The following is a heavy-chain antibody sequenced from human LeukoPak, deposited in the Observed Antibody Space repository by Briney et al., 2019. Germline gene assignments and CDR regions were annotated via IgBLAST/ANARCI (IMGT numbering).Heavy chain of an antibody. CDR1: GFTFSSYD. V-gene: IGHV3-23*01. CDR3: ANYNWFDP. CDR2: IRPSGDNT. J-gene: IGHJ5*02. Sequence: GGALRLSCAASGFTFSSYDMTWVRQAPGRGLEWVSSIRPSGDNTYYGDSVKGRFTISRDNAKNSLYLQMNSLRAEDTAVYYCANYNWFDPWGQGTLVTVSS.